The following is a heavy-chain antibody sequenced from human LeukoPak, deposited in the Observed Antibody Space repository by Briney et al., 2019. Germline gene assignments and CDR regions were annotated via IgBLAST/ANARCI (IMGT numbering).Heavy chain of an antibody. CDR3: ARDRLGSGSYVY. D-gene: IGHD3-10*01. V-gene: IGHV4-34*01. J-gene: IGHJ4*02. CDR1: GGSFSGYY. CDR2: INHSGST. Sequence: KPSETLSLTCAVYGGSFSGYYWSWIRQPPGKGLEWIGEINHSGSTNYNPSLKSRVTISVDTSKNQFSLKLSSVTAADTAVYYCARDRLGSGSYVYWGQGTLVTVSS.